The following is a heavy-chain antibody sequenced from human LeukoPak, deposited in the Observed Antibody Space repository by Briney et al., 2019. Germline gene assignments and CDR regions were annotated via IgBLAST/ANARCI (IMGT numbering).Heavy chain of an antibody. V-gene: IGHV4-59*01. CDR2: IYHSGST. CDR3: ARVYSCSWYGFDY. Sequence: PSETLSLTCTVSGGSISSYYWSWIRQPPGKGLEWIGYIYHSGSTNYNPSLKSRVTISVDTSKNQFSLKVSSVTAADTAVYYCARVYSCSWYGFDYWGQGTLVTVSS. D-gene: IGHD6-13*01. J-gene: IGHJ4*02. CDR1: GGSISSYY.